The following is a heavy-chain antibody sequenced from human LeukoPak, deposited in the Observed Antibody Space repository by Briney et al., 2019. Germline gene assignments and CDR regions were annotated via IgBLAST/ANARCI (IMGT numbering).Heavy chain of an antibody. D-gene: IGHD6-19*01. CDR3: ARALSSGWYFNWFDP. J-gene: IGHJ5*02. CDR2: IYHSGST. V-gene: IGHV4-39*07. CDR1: GGSISSSSYY. Sequence: SETLSLTCTVSGGSISSSSYYWGWIRQPPGKGLEWIGSIYHSGSTYYNPSLKSRVTISVDTSKNQFSLKLSSVTAADTAVYYCARALSSGWYFNWFDPWGQGTLVTVSS.